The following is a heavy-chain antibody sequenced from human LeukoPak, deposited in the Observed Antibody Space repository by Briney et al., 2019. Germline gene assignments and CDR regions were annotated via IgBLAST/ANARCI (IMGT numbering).Heavy chain of an antibody. CDR2: IYPGDSDT. V-gene: IGHV5-51*01. J-gene: IGHJ4*02. Sequence: PGESLKISCKGSGYTFTNYWIGWVRQMPGKGLELMGIIYPGDSDTRYSPSFQGQVTISADKSISTAYLQWSSLKASDTAIYYCARHSDSSNWYWSDYWGQGTLVTVSS. D-gene: IGHD6-13*01. CDR3: ARHSDSSNWYWSDY. CDR1: GYTFTNYW.